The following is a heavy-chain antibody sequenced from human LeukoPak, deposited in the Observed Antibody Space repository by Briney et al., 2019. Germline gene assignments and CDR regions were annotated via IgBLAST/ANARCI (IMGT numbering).Heavy chain of an antibody. CDR2: ISYGGSIK. CDR3: AKFWFGELRAFDY. Sequence: GWSVTLSCAASGFTYSSYDMLWLRQAPGKGLEGVAVISYGGSIKYYADSVKGRFTSAGDNSKNTLYLQRNSLKAEDTAVYYWAKFWFGELRAFDYWGEGTLVTVSS. J-gene: IGHJ4*02. V-gene: IGHV3-30*18. D-gene: IGHD3-10*01. CDR1: GFTYSSYD.